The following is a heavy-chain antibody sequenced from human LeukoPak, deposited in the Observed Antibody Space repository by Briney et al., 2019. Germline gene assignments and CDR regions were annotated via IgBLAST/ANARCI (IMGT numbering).Heavy chain of an antibody. CDR1: GFTFSSYS. D-gene: IGHD3/OR15-3a*01. V-gene: IGHV3-21*01. CDR3: ARDGLATTDY. J-gene: IGHJ4*02. CDR2: ISSSSSYI. Sequence: PGGSLRLSCAASGFTFSSYSMNWVRQAPGKGLEWVSSISSSSSYIYYADSVKGRFTISRDNAKNSLYLQMNSLRAEDTDVYYCARDGLATTDYWGQGTLVTVSS.